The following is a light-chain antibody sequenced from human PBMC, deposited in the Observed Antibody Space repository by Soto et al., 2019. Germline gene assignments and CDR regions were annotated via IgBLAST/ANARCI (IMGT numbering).Light chain of an antibody. V-gene: IGKV2-30*02. CDR3: MRGTYWGT. Sequence: DVVMTQSPLSLPVTLGQPASISCRSSQSLVHSDGNTYLNWFQQRPGQSPRRLIYKVSNRDSGVAGRFGGSGAGTEFALRSSRVEAEEVGICDWMRGTYWGTFGRGAKVEI. CDR2: KVS. J-gene: IGKJ4*02. CDR1: QSLVHSDGNTY.